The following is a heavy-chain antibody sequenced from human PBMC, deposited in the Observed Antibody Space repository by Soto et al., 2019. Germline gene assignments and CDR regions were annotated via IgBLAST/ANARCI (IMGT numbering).Heavy chain of an antibody. CDR1: GYTFTSYD. Sequence: ASVKVSCKASGYTFTSYDINWVRQATGQGLEWMGRMNPNSGNTGYAQKFQGRVTMTRNTSISTAYMELSSLRSEDTAVYYCAKIDFWSGYYTFDYWGQGTLVTVSS. V-gene: IGHV1-8*01. D-gene: IGHD3-3*01. CDR2: MNPNSGNT. J-gene: IGHJ4*02. CDR3: AKIDFWSGYYTFDY.